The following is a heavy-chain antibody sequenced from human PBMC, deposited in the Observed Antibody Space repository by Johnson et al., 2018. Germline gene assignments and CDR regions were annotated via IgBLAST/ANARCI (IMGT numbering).Heavy chain of an antibody. CDR3: ARASHTLYYYYGMDV. CDR2: IYSGGST. Sequence: VQLVESGGGLIQPGGSLGLSCAASGFTVSSNYMSWVRQAPGKGLEWVSVIYSGGSTYYADSVKGRFTISRDNSKNTLYLQMNSLRAEDTAVYYRARASHTLYYYYGMDVWGQGTTVTVSS. CDR1: GFTVSSNY. V-gene: IGHV3-53*01. D-gene: IGHD2-2*02. J-gene: IGHJ6*02.